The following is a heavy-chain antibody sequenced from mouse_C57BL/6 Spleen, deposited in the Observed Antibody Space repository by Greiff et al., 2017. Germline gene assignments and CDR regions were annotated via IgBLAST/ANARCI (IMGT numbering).Heavy chain of an antibody. CDR3: ARSGVASAYWYFDV. Sequence: LLESGPELVKPGASVKISCKASGYTFTDYYINWVKQRPGQGLVWIGWIYPGSGNTKYNEKFKGKATLTVDTSSSTAYMQLSSLPSEDSAVYFCARSGVASAYWYFDVWGTGTTVTVAS. V-gene: IGHV1-84*01. CDR1: GYTFTDYY. J-gene: IGHJ1*03. D-gene: IGHD3-1*01. CDR2: IYPGSGNT.